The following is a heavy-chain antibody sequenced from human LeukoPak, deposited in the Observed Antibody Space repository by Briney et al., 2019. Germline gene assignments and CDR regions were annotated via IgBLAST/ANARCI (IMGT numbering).Heavy chain of an antibody. Sequence: GGSLRLSCVASGFIFTDRWMSWVRQAPGKGLDWVANIKEDESAKFYADSVRGRFTISRDNAKNSVYLEMNNLRVEDTAMYYCARAVDVADYWGRGTLVTVSS. V-gene: IGHV3-7*01. CDR1: GFIFTDRW. CDR3: ARAVDVADY. J-gene: IGHJ4*02. CDR2: IKEDESAK. D-gene: IGHD3-16*01.